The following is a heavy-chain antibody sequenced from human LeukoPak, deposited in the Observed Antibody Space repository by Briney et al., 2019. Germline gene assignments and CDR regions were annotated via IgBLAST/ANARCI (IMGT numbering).Heavy chain of an antibody. D-gene: IGHD4-11*01. Sequence: RPGGSLRLSCAASGFTFDDYGMSWVRQAPGKGLEWVSGINWNGGSTGYAYSVKGRFTISRDNAKNSLYLQMTSLRAEDTALYYCARDLSYSNYLLHWGQGTLVTVSS. CDR3: ARDLSYSNYLLH. V-gene: IGHV3-20*04. J-gene: IGHJ4*02. CDR1: GFTFDDYG. CDR2: INWNGGST.